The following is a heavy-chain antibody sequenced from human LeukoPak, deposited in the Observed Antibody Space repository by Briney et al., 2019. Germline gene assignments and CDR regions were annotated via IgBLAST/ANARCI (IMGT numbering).Heavy chain of an antibody. Sequence: SVKVSCKASGGTFSSYAISWVRQAPGQGLEWMGGIIPIFGTANYAQKFQGRVTITADESTSTAYMELSSLRSEDTAVYYCARVHPSYYGMDVWGQGTTVTVSS. CDR3: ARVHPSYYGMDV. J-gene: IGHJ6*02. V-gene: IGHV1-69*13. CDR2: IIPIFGTA. CDR1: GGTFSSYA.